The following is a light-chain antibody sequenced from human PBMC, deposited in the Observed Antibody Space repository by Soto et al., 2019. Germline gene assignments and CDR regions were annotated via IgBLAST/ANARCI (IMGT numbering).Light chain of an antibody. CDR1: SSDVGGYSY. CDR2: DGN. CDR3: SSYTYSSTLYV. Sequence: QSALTQPASVSGSPGQSITISCTGTSSDVGGYSYVSWYQQHPGKAPKLMIYDGNNRPSRVSNRFSGSKSGNTASLTISGLQAEDEADYYCSSYTYSSTLYVFGTGTKLTVL. V-gene: IGLV2-14*01. J-gene: IGLJ1*01.